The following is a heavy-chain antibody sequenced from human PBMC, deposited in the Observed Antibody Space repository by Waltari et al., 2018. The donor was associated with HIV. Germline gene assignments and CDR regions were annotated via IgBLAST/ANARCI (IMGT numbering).Heavy chain of an antibody. J-gene: IGHJ6*02. CDR3: ARVNTMVQGVRVYYYGMDV. Sequence: EVQLVESGGGLVKPGGSLRLSCAASGFTFSNFGMNWVRQAPGKGLEWVSSISSGSSYIYYADSVKGRFTISRDNAKNSLYLQMNSLRVEDTAVYYCARVNTMVQGVRVYYYGMDVWGQGTTVTVSS. CDR2: ISSGSSYI. V-gene: IGHV3-21*01. D-gene: IGHD3-10*01. CDR1: GFTFSNFG.